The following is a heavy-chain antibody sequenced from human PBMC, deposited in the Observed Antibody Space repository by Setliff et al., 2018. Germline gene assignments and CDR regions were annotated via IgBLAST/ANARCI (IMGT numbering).Heavy chain of an antibody. CDR3: ARVTGFLYIDV. V-gene: IGHV4-61*09. CDR1: GGSISSAPYY. D-gene: IGHD3-3*01. J-gene: IGHJ6*03. CDR2: IYTSWSS. Sequence: SETLSLTCTVSGGSISSAPYYWSWIRQPAGKGPEWIGHIYTSWSSHYNPSLKSRVTMSIDTSKNQFSLNLSSVTAADTAVYYCARVTGFLYIDVWGKGTTVTVSS.